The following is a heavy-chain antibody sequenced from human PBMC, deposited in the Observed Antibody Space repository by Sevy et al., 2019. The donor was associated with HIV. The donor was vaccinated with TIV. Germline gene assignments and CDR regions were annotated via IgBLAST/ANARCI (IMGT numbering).Heavy chain of an antibody. CDR1: GFTFSSYA. D-gene: IGHD2-21*02. CDR2: ISYVGSKK. CDR3: ARVGVSYCTDDCYHRFDY. Sequence: GGSLRLSCAASGFTFSSYALLWVRQAPGKGLEWVSLISYVGSKKYYSDSVKGRFAISRDESKTTLFLQMNSLRSEDTAIYDCARVGVSYCTDDCYHRFDYWGRGTLVTVSS. V-gene: IGHV3-30*09. J-gene: IGHJ4*02.